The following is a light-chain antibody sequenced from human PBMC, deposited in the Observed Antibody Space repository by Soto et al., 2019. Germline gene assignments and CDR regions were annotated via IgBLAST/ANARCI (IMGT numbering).Light chain of an antibody. CDR1: SSDVGSYNL. CDR3: SSYAGSTTHVL. J-gene: IGLJ2*01. CDR2: EGT. Sequence: QSALTQPASVSGSPGQSITISCTGISSDVGSYNLVSWYQQHPGKAPKVMIYEGTKRPSGVSSRFSGSRPGNTASLTISGLQAEDEAHYYCSSYAGSTTHVLFGGGTKLTVL. V-gene: IGLV2-23*01.